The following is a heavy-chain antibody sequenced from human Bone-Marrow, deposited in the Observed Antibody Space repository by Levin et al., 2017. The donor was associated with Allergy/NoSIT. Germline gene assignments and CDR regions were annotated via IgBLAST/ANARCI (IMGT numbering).Heavy chain of an antibody. CDR1: GFTFSGYA. CDR3: ARHSRVMIPNDALDI. J-gene: IGHJ3*02. Sequence: QAGGSLRLSCAASGFTFSGYALSWVRQAPGKGLEWVSAISNSGDSTYYGDPVTGRFTTSRDNSKSTLYLQMHSLRADDTAVYYCARHSRVMIPNDALDIWGQGTMVTVSS. CDR2: ISNSGDST. D-gene: IGHD3-10*01. V-gene: IGHV3-23*01.